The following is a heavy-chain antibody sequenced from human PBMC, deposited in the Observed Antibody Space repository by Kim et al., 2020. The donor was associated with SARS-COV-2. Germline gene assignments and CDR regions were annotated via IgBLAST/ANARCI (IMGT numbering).Heavy chain of an antibody. D-gene: IGHD3-10*01. CDR3: ARVSGEMVRGVIIAYYAGMDV. J-gene: IGHJ6*02. V-gene: IGHV3-30*04. CDR2: ISYDGSNK. Sequence: GGSLRLSCAASGFTFSSYAMHWVRQAPGKGLEWVAVISYDGSNKYYADSVKGRFTISRDNSKNTLYLQMNSLRAEDTAVYYCARVSGEMVRGVIIAYYAGMDVWGQGTTVTVSS. CDR1: GFTFSSYA.